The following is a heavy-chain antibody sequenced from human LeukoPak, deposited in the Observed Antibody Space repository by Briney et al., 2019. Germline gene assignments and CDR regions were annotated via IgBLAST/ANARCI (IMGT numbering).Heavy chain of an antibody. Sequence: ASVKVSCKASGGTFSSHAISWVRQAPGQGLEWMGIINPSGGSTSYAQKFQGRVTMTRDTSTSTVYMELSSLRSEDTAVYYCATFGRDETYYFDYWGQGTLVTVSS. J-gene: IGHJ4*02. D-gene: IGHD3-16*01. V-gene: IGHV1-46*01. CDR3: ATFGRDETYYFDY. CDR2: INPSGGST. CDR1: GGTFSSHA.